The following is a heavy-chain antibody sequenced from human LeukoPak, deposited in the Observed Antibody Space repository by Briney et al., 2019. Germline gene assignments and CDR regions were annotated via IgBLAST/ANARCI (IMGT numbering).Heavy chain of an antibody. CDR2: IYYSGST. CDR1: GGSISSYY. V-gene: IGHV4-59*01. Sequence: PSETLSLTCTVSGGSISSYYWSWIRQPPGKGPEWIGYIYYSGSTNYNPSLKSRVTISVDTSKNQFSLKLSSVTAADTAVYYCARDMGDSSGYPAGSDPWGQGTLVTVSS. D-gene: IGHD3-22*01. J-gene: IGHJ5*02. CDR3: ARDMGDSSGYPAGSDP.